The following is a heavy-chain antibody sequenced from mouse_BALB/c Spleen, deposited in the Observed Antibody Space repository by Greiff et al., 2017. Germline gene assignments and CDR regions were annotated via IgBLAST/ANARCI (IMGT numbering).Heavy chain of an antibody. V-gene: IGHV3-6*02. Sequence: EVKLMESGPGLVKPSQSLSLTCSVTGYSITSGYYWNWIRQFPGNKLEWMGYISYDGSNNYNPSLKNRISITRDTSKNQFFLKLNSVTTEDTATYYCARWYYGNYAMDYWGQGTSVTVSS. CDR1: GYSITSGYY. CDR3: ARWYYGNYAMDY. CDR2: ISYDGSN. D-gene: IGHD1-1*01. J-gene: IGHJ4*01.